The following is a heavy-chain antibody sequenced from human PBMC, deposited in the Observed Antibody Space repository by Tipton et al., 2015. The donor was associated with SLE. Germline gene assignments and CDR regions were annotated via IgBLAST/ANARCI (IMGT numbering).Heavy chain of an antibody. V-gene: IGHV4-61*09. Sequence: TLSLTCTVSGASVTSGFSYWTWIRQPAGEGLEWIGQIYPSGSTDYNPSIRGRVTISRDNAENSLYLQMNSLRAEDTAVYYCARGHMVQGIYIYLDYWGQGTLVTVSS. CDR2: IYPSGST. J-gene: IGHJ4*02. CDR3: ARGHMVQGIYIYLDY. D-gene: IGHD3-10*01. CDR1: GASVTSGFSY.